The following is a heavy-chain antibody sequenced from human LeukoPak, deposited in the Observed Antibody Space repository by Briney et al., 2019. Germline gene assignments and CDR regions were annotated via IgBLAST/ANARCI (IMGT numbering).Heavy chain of an antibody. CDR3: ARALFGVVNPGDDY. Sequence: GAPVKVSCKASGYTFTSYDINWVRQATGQGLEWMGWMNPNSGNTGYAQKFQGRVTITRNTSISTAYMELSSLRSEDTAVYYCARALFGVVNPGDDYWGQGTLVTVSS. D-gene: IGHD3-3*01. V-gene: IGHV1-8*03. CDR2: MNPNSGNT. CDR1: GYTFTSYD. J-gene: IGHJ4*02.